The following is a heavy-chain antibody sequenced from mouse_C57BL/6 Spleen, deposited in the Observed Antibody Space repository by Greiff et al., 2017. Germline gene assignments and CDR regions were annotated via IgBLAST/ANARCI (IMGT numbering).Heavy chain of an antibody. CDR3: TTLDYDDGYAMDY. J-gene: IGHJ4*01. CDR2: IDPENGDT. V-gene: IGHV14-4*01. Sequence: EVQLQQSGAELVRPGASVRFSCPASGFHIKDAYMHWVRPRPDQGLEWIGWIDPENGDTEYASKFQGKATITADTSSNTAYLHLSSLTSEDTAVYYCTTLDYDDGYAMDYWGQGTSVTVSS. D-gene: IGHD2-4*01. CDR1: GFHIKDAY.